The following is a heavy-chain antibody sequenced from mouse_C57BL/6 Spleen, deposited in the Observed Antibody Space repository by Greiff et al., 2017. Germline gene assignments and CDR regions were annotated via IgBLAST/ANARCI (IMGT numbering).Heavy chain of an antibody. V-gene: IGHV14-4*01. CDR1: GYTIKDDY. Sequence: EVHLVQSGAELVRPGASVKLSCTASGYTIKDDYMHWVKQRPEQGLEWIGWIDPENGYTEYASKFQGKATLTADTSSNTAYLQLSSLTSEDTAVYYCTALSTMVTTTGFAYWGQGTLVTVSA. CDR3: TALSTMVTTTGFAY. CDR2: IDPENGYT. D-gene: IGHD2-2*01. J-gene: IGHJ3*01.